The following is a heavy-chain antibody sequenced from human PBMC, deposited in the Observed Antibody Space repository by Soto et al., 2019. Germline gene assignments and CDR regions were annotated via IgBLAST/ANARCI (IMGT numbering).Heavy chain of an antibody. Sequence: PSETLSLTCTVSGGSISSSSYYWGWIRQPPGKGLEWIGSIYYSGSTYYNPSLKSRVTISVDTSKNQLSLKLSSVTAADTAVFYCARQGAPYGDYVWYFDYWGQGTLVTGLL. CDR2: IYYSGST. V-gene: IGHV4-39*01. CDR1: GGSISSSSYY. J-gene: IGHJ4*02. D-gene: IGHD4-17*01. CDR3: ARQGAPYGDYVWYFDY.